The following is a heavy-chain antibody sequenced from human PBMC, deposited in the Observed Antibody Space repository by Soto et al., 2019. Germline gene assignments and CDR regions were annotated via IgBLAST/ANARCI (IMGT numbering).Heavy chain of an antibody. CDR1: GFTFSSYA. CDR2: ISDSGGST. V-gene: IGHV3-23*01. J-gene: IGHJ3*02. Sequence: EVHLLESGGGLVQPGGSLRLSCAASGFTFSSYAMNWVRQAPGKGLEWVSGISDSGGSTYYADSVKGRFTIFRDNSKNTLYLHMNSLRAEDTAVYYCAKGSRGGGLDIWGQGTMVTVSS. D-gene: IGHD2-15*01. CDR3: AKGSRGGGLDI.